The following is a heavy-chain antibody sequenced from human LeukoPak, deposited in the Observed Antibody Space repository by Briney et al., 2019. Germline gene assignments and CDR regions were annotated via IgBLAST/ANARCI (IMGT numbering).Heavy chain of an antibody. CDR3: AKDGPRIAAAQDAFDI. J-gene: IGHJ3*02. CDR2: ISGCGGST. CDR1: GFTFSSYA. V-gene: IGHV3-23*01. D-gene: IGHD6-13*01. Sequence: GGSLRLSCAASGFTFSSYAMSWVRQAPGKGLEWVSAISGCGGSTYYADSVKGRFTISRDNSKNTLYLQMNSLRAEDTAVYYCAKDGPRIAAAQDAFDIWGQGTMVTVSS.